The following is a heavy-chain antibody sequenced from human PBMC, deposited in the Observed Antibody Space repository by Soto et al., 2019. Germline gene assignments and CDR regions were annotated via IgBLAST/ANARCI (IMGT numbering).Heavy chain of an antibody. CDR1: GYTFTGYY. CDR2: INPNIGGT. D-gene: IGHD1-26*01. Sequence: ASVKVSCKASGYTFTGYYMHWVRQAPGQGLEWMGWINPNIGGTNYAQKFQGWVTMTRDTSTSTAYMELSRLRSDDTAVYYCARVREPGSYFDYWGQGTLVTVSS. CDR3: ARVREPGSYFDY. J-gene: IGHJ4*02. V-gene: IGHV1-2*04.